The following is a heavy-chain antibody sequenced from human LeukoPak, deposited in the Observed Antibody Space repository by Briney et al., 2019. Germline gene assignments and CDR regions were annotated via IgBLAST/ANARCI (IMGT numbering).Heavy chain of an antibody. V-gene: IGHV3-9*01. CDR3: AREWGFGAFDI. CDR1: GFTFDDYA. J-gene: IGHJ3*02. D-gene: IGHD3-10*01. CDR2: ISWNSGSI. Sequence: GGSLRLSCAASGFTFDDYAMHWVRQGPGKGLEWVSGISWNSGSIGYADSVKGRFTISRDNAKNSLFLQMNSLRAEDTAVYYCAREWGFGAFDIWGQGTMVTVSS.